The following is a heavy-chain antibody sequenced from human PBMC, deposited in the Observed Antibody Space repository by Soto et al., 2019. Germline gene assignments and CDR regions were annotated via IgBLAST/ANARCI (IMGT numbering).Heavy chain of an antibody. J-gene: IGHJ4*02. CDR1: GGSISSYY. CDR3: ARGGQWLAYYFDY. V-gene: IGHV4-59*01. D-gene: IGHD6-19*01. Sequence: SETLSLTCTVSGGSISSYYWSWIRQPPGKGLEWIGYIYYSGSTNYNPSLKSRVTMSVETSKNQFSLKLSSVTAADTAVYYCARGGQWLAYYFDYWGQGTLVTVSS. CDR2: IYYSGST.